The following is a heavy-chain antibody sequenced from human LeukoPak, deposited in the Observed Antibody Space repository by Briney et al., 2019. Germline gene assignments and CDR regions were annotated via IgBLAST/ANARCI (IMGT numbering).Heavy chain of an antibody. CDR1: GFTFTRSA. CDR3: AAGTGSIEEGFEY. D-gene: IGHD1-1*01. CDR2: IVVGSGNT. V-gene: IGHV1-58*01. Sequence: GTSVKVSCKASGFTFTRSAVQWVRQARGQRLEWIGWIVVGSGNTKYAQKFQERVTITRDMSTNTAYMELRSLRSEDTAVYYCAAGTGSIEEGFEYWGQGTLVSVSS. J-gene: IGHJ4*02.